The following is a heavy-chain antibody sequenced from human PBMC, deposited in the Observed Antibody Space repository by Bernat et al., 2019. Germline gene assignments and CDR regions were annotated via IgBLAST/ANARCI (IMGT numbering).Heavy chain of an antibody. CDR1: GFTFSNYA. V-gene: IGHV3-23*01. CDR2: ISGSGDST. J-gene: IGHJ4*02. D-gene: IGHD2-2*03. CDR3: AKDGKALDN. Sequence: EVQLLESGGGLVQPGGSLRLSCAASGFTFSNYAMSWVRQAPGKGLEWVSGISGSGDSTYYADSGKGRFTVSRDNSKNTLYLQMNSLRAEDTAVYYCAKDGKALDNWGQGTLVTVSS.